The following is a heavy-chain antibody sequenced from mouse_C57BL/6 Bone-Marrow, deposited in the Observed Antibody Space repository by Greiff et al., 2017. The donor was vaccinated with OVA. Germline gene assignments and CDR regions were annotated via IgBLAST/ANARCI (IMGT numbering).Heavy chain of an antibody. CDR1: GYTFTDYY. D-gene: IGHD1-1*01. J-gene: IGHJ2*01. V-gene: IGHV1-19*01. Sequence: EVQLQQSGPVLVKPGASVKMSCKASGYTFTDYYMNWVKQSHGKSLEWIGVINPYNGGTSYNQKFKGKARLTVDKSSSTAYMELRSLTSEDSAVYYCARYDYYGSSIDYWGQGTTLTVSS. CDR2: INPYNGGT. CDR3: ARYDYYGSSIDY.